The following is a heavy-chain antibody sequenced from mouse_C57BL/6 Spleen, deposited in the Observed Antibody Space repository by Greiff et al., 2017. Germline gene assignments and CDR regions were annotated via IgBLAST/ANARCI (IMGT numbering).Heavy chain of an antibody. CDR2: ISDGGSYT. CDR3: ARDHYGSSFQYYFDY. D-gene: IGHD1-1*01. V-gene: IGHV5-4*01. CDR1: GFTFSSYA. Sequence: DVTLVESGGGLVKPGGSLKLSCAASGFTFSSYAMSWVRQTPEKRLEWVATISDGGSYTYYPDNVKGRFTISRDNAKNNLYLQMSHLTSEDTAMYYCARDHYGSSFQYYFDYWGQGTTLTVSS. J-gene: IGHJ2*01.